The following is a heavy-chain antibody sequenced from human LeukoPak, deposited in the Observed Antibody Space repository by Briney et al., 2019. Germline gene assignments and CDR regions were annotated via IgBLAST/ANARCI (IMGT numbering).Heavy chain of an antibody. D-gene: IGHD6-6*01. CDR1: GFTFGDYA. Sequence: GGSLRLSCTASGFTFGDYAMSWVRQAPGKGLEWVGFIRSKAYGGTTEYAASVKGRFTISRDDSKSIAYLQMNSLKTEDTAVYYCTRGGHSSSSGDYWGQGTLVTVSS. V-gene: IGHV3-49*04. CDR3: TRGGHSSSSGDY. CDR2: IRSKAYGGTT. J-gene: IGHJ4*02.